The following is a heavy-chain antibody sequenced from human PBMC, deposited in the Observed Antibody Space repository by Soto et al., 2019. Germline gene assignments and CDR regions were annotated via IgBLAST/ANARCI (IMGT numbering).Heavy chain of an antibody. CDR1: GYTFTSYG. CDR2: LSAYNGDT. D-gene: IGHD2-2*02. V-gene: IGHV1-18*04. CDR3: ARDNCSRTSFYTAVDY. J-gene: IGHJ4*02. Sequence: ASVKVSCKTSGYTFTSYGINWVRPAPVQGLEWMVWLSAYNGDTNYAQKLQGRVTMTTDTSTTTAYMELRSLTSDDTAVYYCARDNCSRTSFYTAVDYWGQGTRVTASS.